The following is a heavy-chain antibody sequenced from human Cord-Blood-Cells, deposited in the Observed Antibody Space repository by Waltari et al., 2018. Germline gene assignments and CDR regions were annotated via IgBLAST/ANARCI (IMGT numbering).Heavy chain of an antibody. V-gene: IGHV1-69*01. CDR3: ARGSGSYVDAFDI. Sequence: VQLVQSWAAVKKPGSSVKVTCKAAGGPCRSVALSWLRQAPGQGLEWMGGIIPIFGTANYAQKFQGRVTITADESTSTAYMELSSLRSEDTAVYYCARGSGSYVDAFDIWGQGTMVTVSS. CDR1: GGPCRSVA. CDR2: IIPIFGTA. D-gene: IGHD1-26*01. J-gene: IGHJ3*02.